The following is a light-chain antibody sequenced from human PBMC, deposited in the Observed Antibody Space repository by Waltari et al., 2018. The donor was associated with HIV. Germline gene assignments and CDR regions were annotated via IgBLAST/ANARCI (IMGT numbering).Light chain of an antibody. CDR2: DTS. CDR3: QQYGRSPA. V-gene: IGKV3-20*01. J-gene: IGKJ4*01. Sequence: IVLTQSPGPLSLSLGERATLSCRASRSVDSTYLAWYQQKPGQAPRLLIYDTSSRATGIPDRFSGSGSGTDFTLTISRLEPEDFAVYYCQQYGRSPAFGGGTKVEIK. CDR1: RSVDSTY.